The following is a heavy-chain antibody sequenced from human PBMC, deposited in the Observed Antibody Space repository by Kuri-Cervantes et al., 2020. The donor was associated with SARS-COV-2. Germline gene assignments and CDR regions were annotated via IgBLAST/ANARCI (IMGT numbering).Heavy chain of an antibody. D-gene: IGHD6-13*01. CDR3: AIAAAGRGGFGY. J-gene: IGHJ4*02. CDR2: ISWNSGSI. Sequence: SLKISCAASGFTFDDYAMHWVRQAPGKGLEWVSGISWNSGSIGYADSVKGRFTISRDNAKNSLYLQMNSLRAEDTAVYYCAIAAAGRGGFGYWGQGTLVTVSS. CDR1: GFTFDDYA. V-gene: IGHV3-9*01.